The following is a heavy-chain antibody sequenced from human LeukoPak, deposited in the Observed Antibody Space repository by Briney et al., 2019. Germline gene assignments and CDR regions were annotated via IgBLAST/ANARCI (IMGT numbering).Heavy chain of an antibody. J-gene: IGHJ4*02. CDR2: IYYSGST. D-gene: IGHD3-3*01. V-gene: IGHV4-39*07. CDR3: ARDQRYDFWSGYYGQLDY. CDR1: GGSISSSSYY. Sequence: SETLSLTCTVSGGSISSSSYYWGWIRQPPGKGLEWIGSIYYSGSTYYNPSLKSRVTISVDTSKNQFSLKLSSVTAADTAVYYCARDQRYDFWSGYYGQLDYWGQGILVTVSS.